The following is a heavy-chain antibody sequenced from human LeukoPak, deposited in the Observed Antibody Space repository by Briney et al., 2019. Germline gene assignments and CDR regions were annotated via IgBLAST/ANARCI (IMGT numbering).Heavy chain of an antibody. CDR3: AKGGSRAVLLWFGETTEDYFDY. CDR2: ISGSGGST. CDR1: GFTFSSYA. V-gene: IGHV3-23*01. Sequence: GGSLRLSCAASGFTFSSYAMSWVRQAPGKGLEWVSAISGSGGSTYYADSVKGRFTISRDNSKNTLYLQMNSLRAEDTAVYYCAKGGSRAVLLWFGETTEDYFDYWGQGTLVTVSS. D-gene: IGHD3-10*01. J-gene: IGHJ4*02.